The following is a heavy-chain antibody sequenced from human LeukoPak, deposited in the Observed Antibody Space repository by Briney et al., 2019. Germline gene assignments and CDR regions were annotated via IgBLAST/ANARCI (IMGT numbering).Heavy chain of an antibody. CDR1: GGTFSSYA. Sequence: SVKVSCKASGGTFSSYAISWMRQAPGQGLEWMGRIIPILGIANYAQKFQGRVTITADKSTSTAYMELSSLRSEDTAVYYCARSLSHCTNVFCKQQTAYDIGSVVDYWGQGTLVTVSS. V-gene: IGHV1-69*04. D-gene: IGHD2-8*01. CDR2: IIPILGIA. J-gene: IGHJ4*02. CDR3: ARSLSHCTNVFCKQQTAYDIGSVVDY.